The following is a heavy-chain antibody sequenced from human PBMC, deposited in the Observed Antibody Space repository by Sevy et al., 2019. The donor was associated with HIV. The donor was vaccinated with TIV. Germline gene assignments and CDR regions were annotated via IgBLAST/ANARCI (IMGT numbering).Heavy chain of an antibody. V-gene: IGHV3-7*01. J-gene: IGHJ4*02. Sequence: GGSLRLSCAASGFTFSAYWMNWVRQAPGKGLEWVANIKSDGSDKHYVDSVERRFTISRDNAKNSLYLQMNSLRVEDTAVCYCAQETVGRFDSWGQGTLVTVSS. D-gene: IGHD3-16*01. CDR2: IKSDGSDK. CDR3: AQETVGRFDS. CDR1: GFTFSAYW.